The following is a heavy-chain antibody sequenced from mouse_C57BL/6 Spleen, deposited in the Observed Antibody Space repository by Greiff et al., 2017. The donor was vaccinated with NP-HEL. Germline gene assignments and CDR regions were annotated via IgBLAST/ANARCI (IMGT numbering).Heavy chain of an antibody. Sequence: VQLQQSGAELVRPGTSVKVSCKASGYAFTNYLIEWVKQRPGQGLEWIGVINPGSGGTNYNEKFKGKATLTADKSSSTAYMQLSSLTSEDSAVYFGARNPYGSSLDDWGQGTTLTVSS. CDR1: GYAFTNYL. CDR2: INPGSGGT. CDR3: ARNPYGSSLDD. V-gene: IGHV1-54*01. D-gene: IGHD1-1*01. J-gene: IGHJ2*01.